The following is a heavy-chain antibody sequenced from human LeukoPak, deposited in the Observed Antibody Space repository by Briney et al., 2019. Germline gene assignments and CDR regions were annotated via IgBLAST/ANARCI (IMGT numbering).Heavy chain of an antibody. CDR2: INPNSGGT. CDR3: ARGLPTYYYDSSGYSGY. CDR1: GYTFTGYY. D-gene: IGHD3-22*01. Sequence: ASVKVSCKASGYTFTGYYMHLVRQAPGQGLEWMGWINPNSGGTNYAQKFQGRVTMTRDTSISTAYMELSRLRSDDTAVYYCARGLPTYYYDSSGYSGYWGQGTLVTVSS. V-gene: IGHV1-2*02. J-gene: IGHJ4*02.